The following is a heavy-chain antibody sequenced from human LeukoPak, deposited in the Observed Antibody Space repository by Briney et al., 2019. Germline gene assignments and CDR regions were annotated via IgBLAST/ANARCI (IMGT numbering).Heavy chain of an antibody. CDR3: ATSPYYDSSGYYAGY. J-gene: IGHJ4*02. V-gene: IGHV4-59*08. CDR1: GGSISSYY. CDR2: IYYSGST. D-gene: IGHD3-22*01. Sequence: SETLSLTCTVSGGSISSYYWSWIRQPPGKGLEWIGYIYYSGSTNYNPSLKSRVTISVDTSKNQFSLKLSSVTAADTAVYYCATSPYYDSSGYYAGYWGQRTLVTVSS.